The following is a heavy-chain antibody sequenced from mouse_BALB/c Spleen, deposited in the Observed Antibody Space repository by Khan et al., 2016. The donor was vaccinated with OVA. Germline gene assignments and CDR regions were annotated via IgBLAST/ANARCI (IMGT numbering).Heavy chain of an antibody. V-gene: IGHV2-6*03. CDR3: ARWFDGYSSLYAMDY. D-gene: IGHD2-3*01. CDR1: GSSLTSYG. CDR2: LWSDGGT. Sequence: QVQLKESGPGLVAPSQSLSITCTVPGSSLTSYGVPWVRQPPGKGLEWRVVLWSDGGTTYNSVLNSRLTISKANSKTKVFLKMNRRQADDKAIYYCARWFDGYSSLYAMDYWGQGTSVTVSS. J-gene: IGHJ4*01.